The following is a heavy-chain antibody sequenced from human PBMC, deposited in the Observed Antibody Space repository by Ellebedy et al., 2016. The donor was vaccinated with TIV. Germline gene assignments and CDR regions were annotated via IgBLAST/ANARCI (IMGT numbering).Heavy chain of an antibody. CDR1: GFTFSSYG. V-gene: IGHV3-30*03. D-gene: IGHD3-10*01. J-gene: IGHJ6*02. CDR2: ISYDGSNK. CDR3: ARDAGKWFGELLIHYGMDV. Sequence: GESLKISXAASGFTFSSYGMHWVRQAPGKGLEWVAVISYDGSNKYYADSVKGRFTISRDNAKNSLYLQMNSLRAEDTAVYYCARDAGKWFGELLIHYGMDVWGQGTTVTVSS.